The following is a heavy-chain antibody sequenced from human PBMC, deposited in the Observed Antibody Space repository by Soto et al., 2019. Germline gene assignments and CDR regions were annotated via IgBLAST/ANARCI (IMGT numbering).Heavy chain of an antibody. D-gene: IGHD6-13*01. CDR3: ARMASAGTLNWFDP. Sequence: SVKVSCKASGGTFSSYAISWVRQAPGQGLEWMGGMNPSSGKANYARKFQGRVAMTGDASTGTSHLELSSLTSDDTAVYHCARMASAGTLNWFDPWGQGTLVTVSS. J-gene: IGHJ5*02. CDR1: GGTFSSYA. V-gene: IGHV1-69*13. CDR2: MNPSSGKA.